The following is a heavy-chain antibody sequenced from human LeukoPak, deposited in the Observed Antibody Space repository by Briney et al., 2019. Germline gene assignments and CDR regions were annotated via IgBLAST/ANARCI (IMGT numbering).Heavy chain of an antibody. CDR1: GYTFTNYG. J-gene: IGHJ4*02. CDR2: ISIYNGHT. D-gene: IGHD2-15*01. CDR3: ARAGGYCGRISCPYYFDY. Sequence: ASVKVSCKASGYTFTNYGISWVRQAPGQGLEWMGWISIYNGHTNYAQKLQGRVTMTRNTSISTAYMELSSLRSEDTAVYYCARAGGYCGRISCPYYFDYWGQGSLVAVSS. V-gene: IGHV1-18*01.